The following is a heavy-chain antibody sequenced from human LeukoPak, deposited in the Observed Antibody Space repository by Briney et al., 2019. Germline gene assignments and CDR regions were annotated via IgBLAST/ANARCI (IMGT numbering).Heavy chain of an antibody. CDR1: GGSISSSTYY. CDR3: ARWASMTMIVVVRYMDV. CDR2: TYYSGST. V-gene: IGHV4-39*07. J-gene: IGHJ6*03. D-gene: IGHD3-22*01. Sequence: SETLSLTCTASGGSISSSTYYWGWIRQPPGKGLEWIGSTYYSGSTHYNPSLKSRVTISVDTSKNQCSLKLSSVTAADTAVYYCARWASMTMIVVVRYMDVWGEGSTVTVSS.